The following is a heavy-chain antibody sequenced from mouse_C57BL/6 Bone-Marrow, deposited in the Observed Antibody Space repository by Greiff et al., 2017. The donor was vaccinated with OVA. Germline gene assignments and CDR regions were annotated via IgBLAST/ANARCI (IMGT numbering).Heavy chain of an antibody. CDR2: IDPETGGT. CDR3: TRGATTKWYFDV. J-gene: IGHJ1*03. Sequence: VQLVESGAELVRPGASVTLSCKASGYTFTDYEMHWVKQTPVHGLEWIGAIDPETGGTAYNQKFKGKAILTADKSSSTAYMELRSLTSEDSAVYYCTRGATTKWYFDVWGTGTTVTVSS. CDR1: GYTFTDYE. V-gene: IGHV1-15*01. D-gene: IGHD1-1*01.